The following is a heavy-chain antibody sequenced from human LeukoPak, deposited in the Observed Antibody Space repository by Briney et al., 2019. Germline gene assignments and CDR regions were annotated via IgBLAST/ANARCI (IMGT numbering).Heavy chain of an antibody. J-gene: IGHJ5*02. CDR3: ASLDTAKQPLANH. Sequence: PGGSLRRSCVASGLTVSNHWMSWVRQAPGKGLEWVANIREERGQEYYVDSVKGRFTISKNSAKNSLYLQMNTLRVEGTAMYYCASLDTAKQPLANHWGQGTLVTVSS. CDR2: IREERGQE. CDR1: GLTVSNHW. D-gene: IGHD5-18*01. V-gene: IGHV3-7*03.